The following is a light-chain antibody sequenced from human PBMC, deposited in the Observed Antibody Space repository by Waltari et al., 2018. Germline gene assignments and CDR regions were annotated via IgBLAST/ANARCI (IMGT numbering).Light chain of an antibody. Sequence: DVVMTQSPLSLPVTLGQPASISCRSSQSLVRSNGDTFLTWFQQRPGQSPRRLIYKVSNRNGRIPEKFSGSGSGTDFTLKISRVEAEDVGIYYCMQSTFWPTFGQGTKVEI. CDR1: QSLVRSNGDTF. CDR3: MQSTFWPT. V-gene: IGKV2-30*02. J-gene: IGKJ1*01. CDR2: KVS.